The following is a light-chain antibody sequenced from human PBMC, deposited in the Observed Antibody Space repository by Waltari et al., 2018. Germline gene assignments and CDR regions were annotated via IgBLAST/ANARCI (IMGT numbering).Light chain of an antibody. CDR1: QTVLYRSTNKNY. J-gene: IGKJ2*01. Sequence: DIVMTQSPDSLAVSLGERATINCKSSQTVLYRSTNKNYLAWYQQKPGQPPKLLIYWASTRESGVPDRFSGSGSGTDFTLTISSLQAEDVAVYYCQHYYSPPHTFGQGTKLEIK. V-gene: IGKV4-1*01. CDR3: QHYYSPPHT. CDR2: WAS.